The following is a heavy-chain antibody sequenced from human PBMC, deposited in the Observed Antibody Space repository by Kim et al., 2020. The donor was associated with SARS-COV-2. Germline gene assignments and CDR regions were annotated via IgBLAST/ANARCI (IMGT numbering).Heavy chain of an antibody. Sequence: GGSLRLSCIASGFTFSNYGMHWVRQAPGKSLEWVAIISYDGSYKSYAGSVRGRFTISRDTPENTLYLQMNSLRAEDTGVYYCVKDRRLKGQFAQGFDYWGQGAVVTVSS. D-gene: IGHD3-10*01. V-gene: IGHV3-30*18. CDR3: VKDRRLKGQFAQGFDY. CDR2: ISYDGSYK. CDR1: GFTFSNYG. J-gene: IGHJ4*02.